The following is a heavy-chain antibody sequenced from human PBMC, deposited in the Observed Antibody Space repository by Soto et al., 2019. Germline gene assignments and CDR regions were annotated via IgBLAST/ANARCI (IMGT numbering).Heavy chain of an antibody. CDR3: ARHSTLSYFSSQFDS. CDR1: GGSIRSYY. J-gene: IGHJ4*02. V-gene: IGHV4-59*08. D-gene: IGHD3-22*01. Sequence: SEPLSLTCTVSGGSIRSYYWSWIRQPPGKGLEWIGYIYYIGSTNYNPSLKSRVTISVDTSKNQFSLKLNSVTAADTAVYYCARHSTLSYFSSQFDSWGQGTLVTVSS. CDR2: IYYIGST.